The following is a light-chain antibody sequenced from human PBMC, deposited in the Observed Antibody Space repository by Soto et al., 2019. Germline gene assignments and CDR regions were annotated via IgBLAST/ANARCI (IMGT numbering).Light chain of an antibody. Sequence: DIQLTQSPSSLSASVGDRVTITCRASQSISNFLNWYQQKPGLAPKLLISSASNVQSGVPSRFSGRGSGTDFTLTISGLQPEDVASYCCQQSYNTPRTFGQGTKVEI. J-gene: IGKJ1*01. CDR1: QSISNF. CDR2: SAS. V-gene: IGKV1-39*01. CDR3: QQSYNTPRT.